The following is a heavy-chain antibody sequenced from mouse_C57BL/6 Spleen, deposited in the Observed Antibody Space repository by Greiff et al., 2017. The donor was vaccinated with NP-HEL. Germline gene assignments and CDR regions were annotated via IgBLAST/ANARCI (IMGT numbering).Heavy chain of an antibody. J-gene: IGHJ4*01. D-gene: IGHD2-5*01. Sequence: QVQLKQPGAELVRPGSSVKLSCKASGYTFTSYWMDWVKQRPGQGLEWIGNIYPSDSETHYNQKFKDKATLTVDKSSSTAYMQLSSLTSEDSAVYYCASRDKSNYGAMDYWGQGTSVTVSS. CDR2: IYPSDSET. V-gene: IGHV1-61*01. CDR1: GYTFTSYW. CDR3: ASRDKSNYGAMDY.